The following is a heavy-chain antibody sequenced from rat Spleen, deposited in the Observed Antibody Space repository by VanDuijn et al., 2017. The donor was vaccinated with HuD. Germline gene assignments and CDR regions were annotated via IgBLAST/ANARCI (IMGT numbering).Heavy chain of an antibody. D-gene: IGHD1-6*01. CDR2: ISNIDDT. V-gene: IGHV5-31*01. J-gene: IGHJ2*01. CDR1: GFTFDDYG. Sequence: EVKLVESGGGLVQPGRSLKLSCAASGFTFDDYGMAWVRQAPTKGLEWVASISNIDDTYYSDSVKGRFSISRDNARRTLHLQMNSLRSEDTATYYCTRASYSGALMYTTDYWGQGVMVTVSS. CDR3: TRASYSGALMYTTDY.